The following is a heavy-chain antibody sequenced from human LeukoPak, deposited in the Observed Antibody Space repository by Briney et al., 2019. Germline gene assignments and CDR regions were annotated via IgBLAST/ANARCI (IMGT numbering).Heavy chain of an antibody. D-gene: IGHD5-18*01. J-gene: IGHJ4*02. Sequence: PGGSLRLSCAASGFTFCGSAMHWVRQASGKGLEWVGRIRSKANSYATAYAASVKGRFTISRDDSKNTAYLQMNSLKTEDTAVYYCTTDSPPMIQLWTLFDYWGQGTLVTVSS. CDR1: GFTFCGSA. V-gene: IGHV3-73*01. CDR2: IRSKANSYAT. CDR3: TTDSPPMIQLWTLFDY.